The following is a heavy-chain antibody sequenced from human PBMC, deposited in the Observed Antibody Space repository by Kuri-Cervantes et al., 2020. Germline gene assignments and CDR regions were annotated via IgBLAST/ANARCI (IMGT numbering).Heavy chain of an antibody. V-gene: IGHV3-30-3*01. CDR2: ISYDGSNK. CDR3: ARDGYNFIPFDY. D-gene: IGHD5-24*01. J-gene: IGHJ4*02. Sequence: LSLTCAASGFTFSSYAMHWVRQAPGKGLEWVAVISYDGSNKYYADSVKGRFTISRDNSKNTLYLQMNSLRAEDTAVYYCARDGYNFIPFDYWGQGILVTVSS. CDR1: GFTFSSYA.